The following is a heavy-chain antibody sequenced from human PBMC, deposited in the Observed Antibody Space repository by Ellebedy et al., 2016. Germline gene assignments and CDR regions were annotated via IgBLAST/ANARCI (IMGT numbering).Heavy chain of an antibody. Sequence: SETLSLXXTVSGGSISSYYWSWIRQPAGKGLEWIGRIYTSGSTNYNPSLKSRVTMSVDTSKNQFSLKLSSVTAADTAVYYCARTDYYGSGRHNWFDPWGQGTLVTVSS. V-gene: IGHV4-4*07. CDR3: ARTDYYGSGRHNWFDP. J-gene: IGHJ5*02. CDR1: GGSISSYY. D-gene: IGHD3-10*01. CDR2: IYTSGST.